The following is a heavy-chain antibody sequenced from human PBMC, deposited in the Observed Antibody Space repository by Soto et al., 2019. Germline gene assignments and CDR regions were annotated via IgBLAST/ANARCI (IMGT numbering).Heavy chain of an antibody. CDR3: ARGNDWKSSTFDI. Sequence: QVQLQESGPVLVKPLETVSLTCPVSGGSLIDDYWNWIRQPPGKGLEWIGYVYSSGSTNYNPSLKSRVTISLDRSKNQFSLKLSSVTAADTAVYYCARGNDWKSSTFDIWGHGTMVSVSS. J-gene: IGHJ3*02. V-gene: IGHV4-59*01. CDR2: VYSSGST. D-gene: IGHD2-21*01. CDR1: GGSLIDDY.